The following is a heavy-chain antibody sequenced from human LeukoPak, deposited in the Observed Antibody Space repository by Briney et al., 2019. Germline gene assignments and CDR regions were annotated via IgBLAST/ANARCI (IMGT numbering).Heavy chain of an antibody. Sequence: GASVKVSCKASGYSFTCYYLNWVRQAPGQGLEWMGWINSDSGDTKYAQKFQGRVTMTRDTSICTAYMELSSLMSDDMAVYYCARDQGDYYCSSTTCSGGAFDFWGQGTMVTVSS. CDR1: GYSFTCYY. V-gene: IGHV1-2*02. J-gene: IGHJ3*01. D-gene: IGHD2-2*01. CDR2: INSDSGDT. CDR3: ARDQGDYYCSSTTCSGGAFDF.